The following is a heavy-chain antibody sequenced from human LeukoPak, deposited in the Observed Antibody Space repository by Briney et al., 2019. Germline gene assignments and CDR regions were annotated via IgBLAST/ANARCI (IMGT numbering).Heavy chain of an antibody. V-gene: IGHV4-39*07. CDR1: GGSISSSSYY. J-gene: IGHJ4*02. CDR3: ARVCISSTTCYHY. D-gene: IGHD2-2*01. Sequence: SETLSLTCTVSGGSISSSSYYWGWIRQPPGKGLEWIGSIYYSGSTYYNPSLKSRVTMSIDTSKNQFSLNLSSVTAADTAMYYCARVCISSTTCYHYWGQGILVTVSS. CDR2: IYYSGST.